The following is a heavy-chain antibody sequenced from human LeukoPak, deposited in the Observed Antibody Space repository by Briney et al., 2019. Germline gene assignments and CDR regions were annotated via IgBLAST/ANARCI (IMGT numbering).Heavy chain of an antibody. D-gene: IGHD3-22*01. CDR2: INHSGST. V-gene: IGHV4-34*01. J-gene: IGHJ4*02. Sequence: SETLSLTCAVYGGSFSGYYWSWIRQPPGNGLEWIGEINHSGSTNYNPSLKSRVTISVDTSKNQFSLKLSSVTAADTAVYYCAAHYYDSSGPIDYWGQGTLVTVSS. CDR3: AAHYYDSSGPIDY. CDR1: GGSFSGYY.